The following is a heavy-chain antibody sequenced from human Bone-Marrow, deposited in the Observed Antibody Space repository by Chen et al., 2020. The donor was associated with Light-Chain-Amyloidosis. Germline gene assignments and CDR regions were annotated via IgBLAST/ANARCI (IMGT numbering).Heavy chain of an antibody. CDR2: IKGKSDGDRS. CDR3: ATRVGY. J-gene: IGHJ4*01. D-gene: IGHD2-15*01. V-gene: IGHV3-15*05. Sequence: DVQLQTSGGGPVEPGGSLRLACEDSGFSFSDGWMDGVRQAPGKGLEWVARIKGKSDGDRSDYAAPVKGRFIVSRDDSSNILFLQMNSLETEDTGVYYCATRVGYWGPGTLVTVSS. CDR1: GFSFSDGW.